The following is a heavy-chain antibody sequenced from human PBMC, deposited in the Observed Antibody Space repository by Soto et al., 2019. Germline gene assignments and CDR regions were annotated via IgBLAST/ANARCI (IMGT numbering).Heavy chain of an antibody. J-gene: IGHJ4*02. Sequence: SETLSLTCTDSGDSFSSDDYYWSWIRQPPGKGLEWIGYISYRVDTYYSPSLKSRVTMSIDTSKNQFSLNVSSVTAADTAVYYCARVAGVAYCGGDCYHFDYWGQGTLVTVSS. CDR1: GDSFSSDDYY. CDR3: ARVAGVAYCGGDCYHFDY. CDR2: ISYRVDT. D-gene: IGHD2-21*02. V-gene: IGHV4-30-4*01.